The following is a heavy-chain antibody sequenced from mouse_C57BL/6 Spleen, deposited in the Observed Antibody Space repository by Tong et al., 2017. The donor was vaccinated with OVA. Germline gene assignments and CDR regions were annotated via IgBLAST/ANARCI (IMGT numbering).Heavy chain of an antibody. V-gene: IGHV10-1*01. CDR3: VRHPPTVVAPYYAMDY. Sequence: EVQLQESGGGLVQPKGSLKLSCAASGFSFNTYAMNWVRQAPGKGLEWVARIRSKSNNYATYYADSVKDRFTISRDDSESMLYLQMNNLKTEDTAMYYCVRHPPTVVAPYYAMDYWGQGTSVTVSS. CDR2: IRSKSNNYAT. J-gene: IGHJ4*01. D-gene: IGHD1-1*01. CDR1: GFSFNTYA.